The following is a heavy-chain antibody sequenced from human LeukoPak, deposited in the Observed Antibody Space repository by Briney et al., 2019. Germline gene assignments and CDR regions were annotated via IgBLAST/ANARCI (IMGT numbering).Heavy chain of an antibody. D-gene: IGHD3-3*01. J-gene: IGHJ4*02. CDR2: IYSGGST. CDR3: ARTHTIFGVVTYFDC. Sequence: PGGSLRLSCAASGFTVSSNYMSWVRQAPGKGLEWVSVIYSGGSTYYADSVKGRFTISRDNSKNTLYLQMNSLRAEDTAVYYCARTHTIFGVVTYFDCWGQGTLVTVSS. CDR1: GFTVSSNY. V-gene: IGHV3-66*02.